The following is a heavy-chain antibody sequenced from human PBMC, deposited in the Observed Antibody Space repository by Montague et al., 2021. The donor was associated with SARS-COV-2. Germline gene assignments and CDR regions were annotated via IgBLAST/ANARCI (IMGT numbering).Heavy chain of an antibody. CDR1: GDSISSGGYY. D-gene: IGHD3-22*01. Sequence: TLSLTCTVSGDSISSGGYYWSWIRQHPGKGLEWIGYIYYSGSTNYNPSLKSRVTISVDTSKNQFSLKLSSVTAADTAVYYCARATRSIVVLNWFDPWGRGP. CDR3: ARATRSIVVLNWFDP. V-gene: IGHV4-31*03. CDR2: IYYSGST. J-gene: IGHJ5*02.